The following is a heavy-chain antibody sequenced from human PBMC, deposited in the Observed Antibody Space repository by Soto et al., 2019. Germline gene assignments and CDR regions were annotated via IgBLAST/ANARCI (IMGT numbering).Heavy chain of an antibody. CDR2: IIPIFGTA. CDR3: ARGAPYCSGGSCYAVY. J-gene: IGHJ4*02. V-gene: IGHV1-69*06. D-gene: IGHD2-15*01. CDR1: GGTFSSYA. Sequence: SVKVSCKASGGTFSSYAISWVRQAPGQGLEWMGGIIPIFGTANYAQKFQGRVTITADKSTSTAYIELSSLRSEDTAVYYCARGAPYCSGGSCYAVYWGQGTLVTVSS.